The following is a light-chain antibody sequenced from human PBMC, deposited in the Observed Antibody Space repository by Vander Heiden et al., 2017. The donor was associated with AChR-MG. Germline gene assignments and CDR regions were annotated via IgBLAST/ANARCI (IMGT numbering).Light chain of an antibody. Sequence: SVLTQPPSASGTPGQRGTICLAGSSANIVSKTVNGYQQRAGTAPKLLIYSNNQRPSGVPDRFSGAKSGTSASLAISGLQAEDEADYYCAAGDDSLNGYVFGTGTKVTVL. CDR2: SNN. V-gene: IGLV1-44*01. CDR1: SANIVSKT. CDR3: AAGDDSLNGYV. J-gene: IGLJ1*01.